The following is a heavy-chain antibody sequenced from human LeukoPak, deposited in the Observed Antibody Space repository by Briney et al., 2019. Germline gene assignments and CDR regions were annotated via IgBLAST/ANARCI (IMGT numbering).Heavy chain of an antibody. V-gene: IGHV3-23*01. CDR3: ARVEDHDYGDYYFDY. D-gene: IGHD4-17*01. CDR2: ISGSGGRT. Sequence: GGSLRLSCAASGFTFSSYVMSWVRQAPRKGLEWVSAISGSGGRTYYADSVKGRFTISRDKSKNTLYLQMNSLRAEDTAVYYCARVEDHDYGDYYFDYWGQGTLVTVSS. J-gene: IGHJ4*02. CDR1: GFTFSSYV.